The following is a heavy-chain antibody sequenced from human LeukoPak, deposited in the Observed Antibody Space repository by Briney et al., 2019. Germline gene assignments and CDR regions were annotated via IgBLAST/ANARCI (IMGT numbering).Heavy chain of an antibody. CDR3: AKGEAIRYFDWLLYD. J-gene: IGHJ4*02. D-gene: IGHD3-9*01. CDR1: GFTFDDYA. CDR2: ISWNSGNI. V-gene: IGHV3-9*01. Sequence: PGRSLRLSCAASGFTFDDYAMHWVRQAPGKGLEWVSGISWNSGNIYYEDSAKGRFTISRDNAKNSLYLQMNSLRAEDTAVYYCAKGEAIRYFDWLLYDWGQGIPVTVSS.